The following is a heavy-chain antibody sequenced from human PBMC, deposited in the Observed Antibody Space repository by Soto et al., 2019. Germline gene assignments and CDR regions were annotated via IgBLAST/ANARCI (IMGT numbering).Heavy chain of an antibody. CDR3: ARCASSCSLGF. D-gene: IGHD2-15*01. V-gene: IGHV4-30-4*01. J-gene: IGHJ4*02. CDR2: IYYSGST. Sequence: QVELQESGPGLAKPSQTLSLTCTVSGGSISSGDYYWSWIRQPPVKGLEWIGYIYYSGSTYYNPSLMSRITISVDTSKNQFSLKLSSVTAADTAVYYCARCASSCSLGFWGQGTLVTVSS. CDR1: GGSISSGDYY.